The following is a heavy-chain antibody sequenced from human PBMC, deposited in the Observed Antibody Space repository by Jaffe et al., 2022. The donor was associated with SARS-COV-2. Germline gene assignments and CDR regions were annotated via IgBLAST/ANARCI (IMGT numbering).Heavy chain of an antibody. Sequence: QVQLVQSGAEVKRPGASVKVSCKASGYSFTDYYIHWVRQAPGQGLEWMGRINPNTGATNSAQKFQGRVTMTRDTSISTAYMELSGLRFDDTAVYYCVRGYSYSNFDYWGQGTLVTVPS. D-gene: IGHD4-4*01. J-gene: IGHJ4*02. CDR1: GYSFTDYY. CDR2: INPNTGAT. CDR3: VRGYSYSNFDY. V-gene: IGHV1-2*06.